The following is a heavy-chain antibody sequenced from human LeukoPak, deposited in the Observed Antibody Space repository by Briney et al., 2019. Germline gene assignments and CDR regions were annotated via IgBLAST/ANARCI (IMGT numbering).Heavy chain of an antibody. CDR3: AKQTRYDTPAGGRGSDC. J-gene: IGHJ4*02. CDR2: LSGSGAGT. D-gene: IGHD3-22*01. V-gene: IGHV3-23*01. CDR1: GFTFSDYA. Sequence: GGSLRLSCAASGFTFSDYALGWVLQAPGRGLEWVATLSGSGAGTYYSDSVQGRFTISRDNSKRTLFLQMNSLRAEDTAVYHCAKQTRYDTPAGGRGSDCWGQGTLVTVSS.